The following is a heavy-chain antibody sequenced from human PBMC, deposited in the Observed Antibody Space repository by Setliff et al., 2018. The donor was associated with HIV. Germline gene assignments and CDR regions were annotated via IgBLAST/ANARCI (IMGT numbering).Heavy chain of an antibody. Sequence: ASVKVSCKASGYTFTKYGISWVRQAPGQGLEWLGWINTNTENPTYAQGFTGRFVFSLDTPVSAAFLQISSLKAEDTAVYYCARAQALLRVYYMDVWGKGTTVTVSS. D-gene: IGHD3-3*01. J-gene: IGHJ6*03. CDR3: ARAQALLRVYYMDV. V-gene: IGHV7-4-1*02. CDR1: GYTFTKYG. CDR2: INTNTENP.